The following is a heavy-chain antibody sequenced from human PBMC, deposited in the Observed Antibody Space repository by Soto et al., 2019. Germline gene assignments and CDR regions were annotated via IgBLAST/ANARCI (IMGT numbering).Heavy chain of an antibody. J-gene: IGHJ4*02. D-gene: IGHD6-19*01. CDR1: GFTFSDYA. CDR2: VSHDGRNT. Sequence: VQLVESGGGVVQPGRSLRLSCAASGFTFSDYAMHWVRQAPGQGLEWVAVVSHDGRNTHYADSVKGRFTISRESSKNTVALEMTSLRAEDTAVYYCAKGGRQWLVTSDFNYWGQGALVTVSS. V-gene: IGHV3-30*18. CDR3: AKGGRQWLVTSDFNY.